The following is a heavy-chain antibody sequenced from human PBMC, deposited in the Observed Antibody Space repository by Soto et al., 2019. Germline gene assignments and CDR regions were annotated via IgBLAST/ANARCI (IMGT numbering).Heavy chain of an antibody. Sequence: QVQLQESGPGLVKPSQTLSLSCTVSGGSIRSGGYYWTWIRQHPGKGLEWIGYTYYSGYPNYNPSLKSRVTISVDASKNQFSVKLSSVTAADTAVYYCARVLSTAAVDYWGQGTLVTVSS. CDR3: ARVLSTAAVDY. D-gene: IGHD6-13*01. V-gene: IGHV4-31*03. CDR1: GGSIRSGGYY. J-gene: IGHJ4*02. CDR2: TYYSGYP.